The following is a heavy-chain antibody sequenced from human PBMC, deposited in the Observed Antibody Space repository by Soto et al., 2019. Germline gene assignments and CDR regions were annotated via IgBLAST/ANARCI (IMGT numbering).Heavy chain of an antibody. CDR1: GFTFSSYG. J-gene: IGHJ6*02. CDR3: AKDRILGVAYYYGMDV. D-gene: IGHD3-16*01. Sequence: GGSLRLSCAASGFTFSSYGMHWVRQAPGKGLEWVAVIWYDGSNKYYADSVKGRFTISRDNSKNTLYLQMNSLRAEDTAVYYCAKDRILGVAYYYGMDVWGPGTTVTVSS. V-gene: IGHV3-33*06. CDR2: IWYDGSNK.